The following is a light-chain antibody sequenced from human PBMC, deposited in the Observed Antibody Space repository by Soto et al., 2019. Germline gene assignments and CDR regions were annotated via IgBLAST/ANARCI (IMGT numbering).Light chain of an antibody. CDR2: KTS. CDR3: QHYNDYSWT. CDR1: QSISVW. V-gene: IGKV1-5*03. J-gene: IGKJ1*01. Sequence: DIHMTQSPSTLSASVGDRVTITCRASQSISVWLAWYQQKPGKAPNLLIYKTSSLETGVPSRFSGSGSGTEFTLTISSLQPDDCATCYCQHYNDYSWTFGQGTKVEIK.